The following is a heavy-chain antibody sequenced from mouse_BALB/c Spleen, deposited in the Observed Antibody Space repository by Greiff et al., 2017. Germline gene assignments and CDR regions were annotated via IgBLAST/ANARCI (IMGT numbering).Heavy chain of an antibody. Sequence: VQLKESGPGLVAPSQSLSITCTVSGFSLTSYDISWIRQPPGKGLEWLGVIWTGGGTNYNSAFMSRLSISKDNSKSQVFLKMNSLQTDDTAIYYCVRDRDDYDAYAMDYWGQGTSVTVSS. J-gene: IGHJ4*01. CDR2: IWTGGGT. V-gene: IGHV2-9-2*01. CDR3: VRDRDDYDAYAMDY. D-gene: IGHD2-4*01. CDR1: GFSLTSYD.